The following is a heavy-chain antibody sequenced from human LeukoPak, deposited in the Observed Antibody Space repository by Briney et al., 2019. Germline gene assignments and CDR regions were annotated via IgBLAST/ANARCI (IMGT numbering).Heavy chain of an antibody. Sequence: SETLSLTCSVSGGSTSPYYWGWIRQPPGKGLEWIGYISYSGDTNYTPSLKSRVTISVDTSKNQFSLKLSSVTAADTAVYYCVRITQGTVDYWGQGTLVTVSS. D-gene: IGHD3-10*01. V-gene: IGHV4-59*01. CDR1: GGSTSPYY. CDR3: VRITQGTVDY. CDR2: ISYSGDT. J-gene: IGHJ4*02.